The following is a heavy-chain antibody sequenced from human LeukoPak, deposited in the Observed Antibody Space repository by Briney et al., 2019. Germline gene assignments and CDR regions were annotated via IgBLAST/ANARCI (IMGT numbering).Heavy chain of an antibody. CDR3: ARDIAVAGIGEIDY. D-gene: IGHD6-19*01. CDR2: IGTAGDT. Sequence: GGSLRLSCAASGFTFSSYDMHWVRQATGKGLEWVSAIGTAGDTYYPGSVKGRFTISRENAKNSLYLQMNSLRAGDTAVYYCARDIAVAGIGEIDYWGQGTLVTVSS. J-gene: IGHJ4*02. V-gene: IGHV3-13*01. CDR1: GFTFSSYD.